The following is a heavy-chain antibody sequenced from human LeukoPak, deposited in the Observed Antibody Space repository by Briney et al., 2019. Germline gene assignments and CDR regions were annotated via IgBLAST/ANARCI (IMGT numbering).Heavy chain of an antibody. V-gene: IGHV3-48*04. Sequence: GGSLRLSCAASGFIFSSYSMNWVRQAPGKGLEWVSFISSSSSTIYYADSVKGRFTISRDNAKNSLYLQMNSLRAEDTAVYYCARYGSGSHFDYWGQGTLVTVSS. D-gene: IGHD3-10*01. CDR2: ISSSSSTI. CDR1: GFIFSSYS. J-gene: IGHJ4*02. CDR3: ARYGSGSHFDY.